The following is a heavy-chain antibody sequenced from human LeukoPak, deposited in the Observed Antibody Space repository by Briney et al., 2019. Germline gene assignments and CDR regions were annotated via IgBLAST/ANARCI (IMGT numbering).Heavy chain of an antibody. Sequence: SETLSLTCTVSGGSISSSSYYWVWLRRPPGKGLEGIRSIYYSGSTYYNPSRKSRVTISVDTAKNQCSLKLSTVTAADTAVYYWARRPPYDLFDYWGQGTLVTVSS. CDR2: IYYSGST. J-gene: IGHJ4*02. CDR3: ARRPPYDLFDY. CDR1: GGSISSSSYY. D-gene: IGHD5-12*01. V-gene: IGHV4-39*01.